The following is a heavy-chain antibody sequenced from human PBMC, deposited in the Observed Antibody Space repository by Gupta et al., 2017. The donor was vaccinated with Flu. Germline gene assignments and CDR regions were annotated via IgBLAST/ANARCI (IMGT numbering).Heavy chain of an antibody. Sequence: EVQLVESGGDLVPPGGSLRLSCEVSGLTVATPGMGWVRQAPGKGLEWLSYITNSGAIFYADSVKSRFTISRDNAKNSLFLQMNSLRDEDTAVYYCARGMCRGDCSLARYFDFWGRGTLLTVSS. CDR2: ITNSGAI. V-gene: IGHV3-48*02. CDR3: ARGMCRGDCSLARYFDF. J-gene: IGHJ2*01. CDR1: GLTVATPG. D-gene: IGHD2-21*02.